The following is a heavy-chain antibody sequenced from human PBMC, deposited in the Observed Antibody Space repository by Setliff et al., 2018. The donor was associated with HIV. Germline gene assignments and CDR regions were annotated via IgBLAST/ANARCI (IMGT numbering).Heavy chain of an antibody. CDR3: ARDRPSSSWYFNAFDI. CDR2: INHSGST. D-gene: IGHD6-13*01. CDR1: GGSLSGYY. J-gene: IGHJ3*02. V-gene: IGHV4-34*01. Sequence: PSETLSLTCAVYGGSLSGYYWTWIRQPPGKGLEWIGEINHSGSTNYNPSLKSRVTISIDTSKNQFSLKLTSVTAADTAVYYCARDRPSSSWYFNAFDIWGQGTMVTVSS.